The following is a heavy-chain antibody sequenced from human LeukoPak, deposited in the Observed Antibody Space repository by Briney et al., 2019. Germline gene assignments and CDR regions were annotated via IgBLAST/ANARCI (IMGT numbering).Heavy chain of an antibody. V-gene: IGHV3-30-3*01. Sequence: PGGSLRLSCAASGFTFSSYAMHWVRQAPGKGLEWVAVISYDGSNKYYADSVKGRFTISRDNSKNTLYLQMNSLRAEDTAVYYCARDSFLWFGEFINWGQGTLVTVSS. D-gene: IGHD3-10*01. CDR1: GFTFSSYA. CDR3: ARDSFLWFGEFIN. CDR2: ISYDGSNK. J-gene: IGHJ4*02.